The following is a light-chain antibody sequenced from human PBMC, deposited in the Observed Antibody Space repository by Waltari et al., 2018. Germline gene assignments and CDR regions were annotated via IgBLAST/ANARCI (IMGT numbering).Light chain of an antibody. CDR1: QSVSSD. CDR3: QQRSSWPWT. J-gene: IGKJ1*01. CDR2: DAS. Sequence: EIVLTQSPATLSLSPGERATLSCRASQSVSSDLAWYQQKPGQGPRLLIYDASNRATGIPARFSGSASETDFTLTISSLEPEDFAVYYCQQRSSWPWTFGQGTKVDVK. V-gene: IGKV3-11*01.